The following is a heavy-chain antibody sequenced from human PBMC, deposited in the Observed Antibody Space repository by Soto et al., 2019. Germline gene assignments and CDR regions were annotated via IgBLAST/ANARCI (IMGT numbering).Heavy chain of an antibody. CDR3: ARGDVIDI. J-gene: IGHJ3*02. CDR2: TYYRSKWKT. CDR1: GDSVSGNSAA. Sequence: PSQTLSLTCAISGDSVSGNSAAWNWVRQSPSRGLEWLGRTYYRSKWKTDYAVSVRGRITINPDTSKNQFSLQLNSVTPGVTAVYYCARGDVIDIWGRGTMVTVSS. V-gene: IGHV6-1*01.